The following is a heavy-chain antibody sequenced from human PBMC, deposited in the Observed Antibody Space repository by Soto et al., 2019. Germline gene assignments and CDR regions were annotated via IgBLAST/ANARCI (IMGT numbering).Heavy chain of an antibody. V-gene: IGHV5-10-1*01. J-gene: IGHJ6*02. CDR2: IDPSDSYT. CDR3: ARHPGRELMVYATYYYYYGMDV. D-gene: IGHD2-8*01. CDR1: GYSFTSYW. Sequence: ESLKISCKGSGYSFTSYWISWVRQMPGKGLEWMGRIDPSDSYTNYSPSFQGHVTISADKSISTAYLQWSSLKASDTAMYYCARHPGRELMVYATYYYYYGMDVWGQGTTVTVSS.